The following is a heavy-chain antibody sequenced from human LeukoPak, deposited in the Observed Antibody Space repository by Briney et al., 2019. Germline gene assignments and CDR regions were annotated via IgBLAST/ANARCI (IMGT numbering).Heavy chain of an antibody. CDR3: AEEGTKYYDILTAKGYYFDY. CDR2: ISGSGGST. Sequence: GGSLRLSCAASGFTFSTYDMSWVRQAPGKGLEWVSAISGSGGSTFYADSVKGRFTISRDNSKNTLYLQMNSLRAEDTAVYYCAEEGTKYYDILTAKGYYFDYWGQGTLVTVSS. J-gene: IGHJ4*02. CDR1: GFTFSTYD. D-gene: IGHD3-9*01. V-gene: IGHV3-23*01.